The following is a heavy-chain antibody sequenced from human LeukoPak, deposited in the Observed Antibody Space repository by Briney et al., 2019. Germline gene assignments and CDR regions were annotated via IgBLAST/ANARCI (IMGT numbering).Heavy chain of an antibody. J-gene: IGHJ4*02. CDR2: ISDSGSTI. CDR1: EFVFSDYY. CDR3: AREMEGDYGSGTFFDL. Sequence: GGSLRPSCAASEFVFSDYYMSWIRQAPGKGLEWVSYISDSGSTIYYADSVKGRFTISRDNVKNSLYLQMNGLRAEDAAVYYCAREMEGDYGSGTFFDLWGQGNMVTVSS. V-gene: IGHV3-11*01. D-gene: IGHD3-10*01.